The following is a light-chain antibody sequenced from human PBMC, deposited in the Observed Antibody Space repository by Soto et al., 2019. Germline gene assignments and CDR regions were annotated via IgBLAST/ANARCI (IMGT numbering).Light chain of an antibody. CDR3: ISYAGSNNVI. J-gene: IGLJ2*01. CDR1: SSDVGGYKY. V-gene: IGLV2-8*01. Sequence: QSALTQPPSASGSPGQSVTISCTGTSSDVGGYKYVSWYQQHPGKAPKLMIYEVSQRPSGVPDRFSGSKSGNTASLTVSGLQAEDEADYYCISYAGSNNVIFGGGTKLTVL. CDR2: EVS.